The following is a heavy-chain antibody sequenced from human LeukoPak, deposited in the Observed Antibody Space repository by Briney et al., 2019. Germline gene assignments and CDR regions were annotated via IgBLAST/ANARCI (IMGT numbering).Heavy chain of an antibody. CDR3: ASLSDGYNQIFFDY. Sequence: SETLSLTCAVYGGSFSGYYWSWIRQPPGKGLEWIGEINHSGSTNYNPSLKSRVTISVDTSKNQFSLKLSSVTAADTAVYYCASLSDGYNQIFFDYWGQGTLVTVSS. D-gene: IGHD5-24*01. V-gene: IGHV4-34*01. J-gene: IGHJ4*02. CDR2: INHSGST. CDR1: GGSFSGYY.